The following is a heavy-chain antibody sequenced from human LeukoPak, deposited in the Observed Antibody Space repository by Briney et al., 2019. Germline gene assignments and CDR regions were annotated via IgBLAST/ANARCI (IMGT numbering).Heavy chain of an antibody. Sequence: SSETLSLTCTVSGGSISSGGYYWSWIRHNPGKGLEWFRYIYYSGSTYYNPSLKSRVTISVDTSKNQFSLKLSSVTAADTALYYCARDGSGHNYGTYFDYWGQGTLVTVSS. CDR3: ARDGSGHNYGTYFDY. CDR1: GGSISSGGYY. CDR2: IYYSGST. D-gene: IGHD5-18*01. V-gene: IGHV4-31*03. J-gene: IGHJ4*02.